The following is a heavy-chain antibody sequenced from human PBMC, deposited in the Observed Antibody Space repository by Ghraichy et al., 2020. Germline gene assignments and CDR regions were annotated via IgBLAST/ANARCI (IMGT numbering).Heavy chain of an antibody. Sequence: SETLSLTCTVSGGSISSSSYYWGWIRQPPGKGLEWIGSIYYSGSTYYNPSLKSRVTISVDTSKNQFSLKLSSVTAADTAVYYCARGIGDYGGNSDFDYWGQGTLVTVSS. CDR3: ARGIGDYGGNSDFDY. D-gene: IGHD4-23*01. CDR2: IYYSGST. V-gene: IGHV4-39*01. J-gene: IGHJ4*02. CDR1: GGSISSSSYY.